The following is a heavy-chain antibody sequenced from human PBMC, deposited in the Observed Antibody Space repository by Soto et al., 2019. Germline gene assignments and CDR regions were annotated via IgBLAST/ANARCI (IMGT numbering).Heavy chain of an antibody. D-gene: IGHD4-17*01. CDR1: SGSISSYY. CDR2: IYYSGST. V-gene: IGHV4-59*08. CDR3: ARQGYDYGDLRHDY. Sequence: SDTLCLTCTVSSGSISSYYWCWIRQPPRKGLEWIGYIYYSGSTNYNPSLKSRVTISVDTPKNQFSLKLSSVTAADTAVYYCARQGYDYGDLRHDYWGHGSRVTVPS. J-gene: IGHJ4*01.